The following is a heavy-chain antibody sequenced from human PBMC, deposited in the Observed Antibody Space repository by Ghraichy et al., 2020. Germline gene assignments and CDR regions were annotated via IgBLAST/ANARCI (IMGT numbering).Heavy chain of an antibody. CDR1: GFTFSDYW. CDR3: AAGITLPY. Sequence: ETLSLTCAASGFTFSDYWMHWVRQAPGKGLVWVSRINSDGSSTSYADSVKGRFTISRDNAKNTLYLQMNSLRAEDTAVYYCAAGITLPYWGQGTLVTVS. CDR2: INSDGSST. V-gene: IGHV3-74*01. D-gene: IGHD3-16*01. J-gene: IGHJ4*02.